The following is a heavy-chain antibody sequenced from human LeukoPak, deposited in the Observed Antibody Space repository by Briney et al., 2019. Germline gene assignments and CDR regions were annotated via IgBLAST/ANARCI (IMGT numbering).Heavy chain of an antibody. V-gene: IGHV4-34*01. CDR2: INHSGST. D-gene: IGHD3-3*01. CDR3: ARGASVIYDFWSGYYAPAPYYYYGMDV. Sequence: PSETLSLTCAVYGGSFSGYYWSWIRQPPGKGLEWIGEINHSGSTNYNPSLKSRVTISVDTSKNQFSLKLSSVTAADTAVYYCARGASVIYDFWSGYYAPAPYYYYGMDVWGQGTTVTVSS. J-gene: IGHJ6*02. CDR1: GGSFSGYY.